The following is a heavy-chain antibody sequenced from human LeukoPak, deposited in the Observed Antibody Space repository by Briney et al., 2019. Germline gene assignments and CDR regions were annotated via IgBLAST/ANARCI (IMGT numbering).Heavy chain of an antibody. CDR2: ISGTTSGT. Sequence: PGGSLRLSCAASGFTFSTCAMSWVRQAPGKGLEWVSGISGTTSGTYYADSVKGRFTISRDNSKSTLCLQMNSLRDEDTAVYYCARGAQKILSFGEYPSDAFDIRGQGTMVSVSS. V-gene: IGHV3-23*01. D-gene: IGHD3-10*01. CDR3: ARGAQKILSFGEYPSDAFDI. J-gene: IGHJ3*02. CDR1: GFTFSTCA.